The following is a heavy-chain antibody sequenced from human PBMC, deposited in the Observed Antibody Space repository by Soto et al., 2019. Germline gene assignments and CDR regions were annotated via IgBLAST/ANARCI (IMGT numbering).Heavy chain of an antibody. J-gene: IGHJ4*02. V-gene: IGHV4-59*08. CDR1: GGSVSSYY. D-gene: IGHD5-12*01. CDR2: IYYSGST. CDR3: ARQSQYSGYDYFDY. Sequence: SETLSLTCTVSGGSVSSYYWSWIRQSPGKGLEWIGSIYYSGSTNYNPSLKSRVTISVDTSKNQFSLKLSSVTAADTAVYYCARQSQYSGYDYFDYWGQGTLVTVSS.